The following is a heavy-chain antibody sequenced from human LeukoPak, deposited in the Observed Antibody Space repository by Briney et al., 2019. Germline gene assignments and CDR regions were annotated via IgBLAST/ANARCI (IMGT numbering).Heavy chain of an antibody. CDR2: IWYDGGNK. V-gene: IGHV3-33*01. Sequence: PGGSLRLSCAASGFTFSSYGMHWVRQAPGKGLEWVAVIWYDGGNKYYADSVKGRFTISRDNSKNTLYLQMNSLRAEDTAVYYCARDGYCSGGSCYSNWSDPWGQGTLVTVSS. CDR1: GFTFSSYG. J-gene: IGHJ5*02. D-gene: IGHD2-15*01. CDR3: ARDGYCSGGSCYSNWSDP.